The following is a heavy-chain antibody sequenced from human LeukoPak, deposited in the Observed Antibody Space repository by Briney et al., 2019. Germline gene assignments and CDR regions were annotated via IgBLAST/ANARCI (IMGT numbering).Heavy chain of an antibody. CDR3: ARDRPRDGYNIDY. Sequence: GGSPRLSCAASGFTFSSYDIHWVRQAPGKGLEWVALLWSDANSRDYADSVKGRFTISRDNSKNTLYLQMNSLRAEDTAVYYCARDRPRDGYNIDYWGQGTLVTVSS. CDR1: GFTFSSYD. CDR2: LWSDANSR. D-gene: IGHD5-24*01. J-gene: IGHJ4*02. V-gene: IGHV3-33*01.